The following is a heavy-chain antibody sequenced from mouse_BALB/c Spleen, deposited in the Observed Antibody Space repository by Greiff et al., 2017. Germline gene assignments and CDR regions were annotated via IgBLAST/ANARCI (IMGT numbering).Heavy chain of an antibody. CDR1: GYTFTDYY. CDR2: IYPGSGNT. V-gene: IGHV1-77*01. D-gene: IGHD2-1*01. CDR3: ARFGNYRVSYAMDY. J-gene: IGHJ4*01. Sequence: QVQLQQSGAELARPGASVKLSCKASGYTFTDYYINWVKQRTGQGLEWIGEIYPGSGNTYYNEKFKGKATLTADKSSSTAYMQLSSLTSEDSAVYFCARFGNYRVSYAMDYWGQGTSVTVSS.